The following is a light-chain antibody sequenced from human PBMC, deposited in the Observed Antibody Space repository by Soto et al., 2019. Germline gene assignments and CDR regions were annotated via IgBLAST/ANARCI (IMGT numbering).Light chain of an antibody. CDR3: QQYGDSPVT. CDR1: QSLTSY. J-gene: IGKJ1*01. Sequence: EIVVTQSPAALSLSPGERATLSCRASQSLTSYLAWYQQKPGQAPRLLISDASDRATGIPDRFSGSGSGTDFTLTISRLVAEDFAVYYCQQYGDSPVTFGQGTKVDIK. CDR2: DAS. V-gene: IGKV3-20*01.